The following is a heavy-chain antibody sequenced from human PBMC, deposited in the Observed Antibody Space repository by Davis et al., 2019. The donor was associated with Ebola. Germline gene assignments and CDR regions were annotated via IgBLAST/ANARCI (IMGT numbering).Heavy chain of an antibody. Sequence: GESLKISCSASGFTLKNTPMVWVRQAPGRGLEWVALVTFDGTNKFYADSVKGRFTISRDDSKDTLYLQMSSLRPDDTAVYYCATQGGYSNGGHFDFWGQGTLVTVSS. CDR2: VTFDGTNK. J-gene: IGHJ4*02. V-gene: IGHV3-30*04. CDR1: GFTLKNTP. D-gene: IGHD4-11*01. CDR3: ATQGGYSNGGHFDF.